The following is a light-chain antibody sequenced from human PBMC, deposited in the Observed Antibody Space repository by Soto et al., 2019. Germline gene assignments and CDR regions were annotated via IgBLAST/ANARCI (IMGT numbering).Light chain of an antibody. CDR3: QQYVSSPRT. CDR2: GAS. Sequence: EIVLTQSPGTLSLSPGEEATLSCRASQRVSGNHLAWYQQKPGQAPRLLIFGASSRATGIPDRFSGSGSGTDFTLTISRLEPGDFAVYFCQQYVSSPRTFGQGTKVDIK. CDR1: QRVSGNH. J-gene: IGKJ1*01. V-gene: IGKV3-20*01.